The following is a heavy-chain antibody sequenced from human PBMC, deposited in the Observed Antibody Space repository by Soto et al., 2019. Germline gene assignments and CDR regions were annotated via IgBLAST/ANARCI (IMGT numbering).Heavy chain of an antibody. D-gene: IGHD3-3*01. CDR1: GFTFSSYG. V-gene: IGHV3-30*18. Sequence: QVQLVESGGGVVQPGRSLRLSCAASGFTFSSYGMHWVRQAPGKGLEWVAVISYDGSNKYYADSVKGRFTISRDNPKHTLHLQINSLTVADTDVYYCVKDLSLLWSGCLYYYYGIDDWGQCTTLTVCS. J-gene: IGHJ6*02. CDR3: VKDLSLLWSGCLYYYYGIDD. CDR2: ISYDGSNK.